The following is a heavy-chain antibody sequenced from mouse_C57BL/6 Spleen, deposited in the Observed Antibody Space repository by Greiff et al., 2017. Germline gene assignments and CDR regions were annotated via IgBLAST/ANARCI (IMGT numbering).Heavy chain of an antibody. CDR1: GYAFTNYL. D-gene: IGHD1-1*01. V-gene: IGHV1-54*01. CDR2: INPGSGGT. J-gene: IGHJ2*01. Sequence: VQVVESGAELVRPGTSVKVSCKASGYAFTNYLIEWVKQRPGQGLEWIGVINPGSGGTNYNEKFKGKATLTADKSSSTAYMQLSSLTSEDSAVYFCARGEDYDGRGYYFDYWGQGTTLTVSS. CDR3: ARGEDYDGRGYYFDY.